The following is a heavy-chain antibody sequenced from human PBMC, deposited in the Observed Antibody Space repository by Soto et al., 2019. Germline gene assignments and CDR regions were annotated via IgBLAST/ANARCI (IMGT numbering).Heavy chain of an antibody. J-gene: IGHJ3*02. CDR2: IYPGDSDT. Sequence: GESLKISCKGSGYSFTSYWIGWVRQMPGKGLEWMGIIYPGDSDTRYSPSFQGQVTISADKSISTAYLQWSSLKASDTAMYYCASRPYYYDSSGYSADAFDIWGQGTMVTVSS. D-gene: IGHD3-22*01. CDR3: ASRPYYYDSSGYSADAFDI. CDR1: GYSFTSYW. V-gene: IGHV5-51*01.